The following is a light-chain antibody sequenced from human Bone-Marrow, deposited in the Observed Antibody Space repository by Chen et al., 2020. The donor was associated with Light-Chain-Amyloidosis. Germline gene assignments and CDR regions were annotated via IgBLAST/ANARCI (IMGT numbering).Light chain of an antibody. CDR2: RDT. Sequence: SYELTQPPSVSVSPGETARITCSGDDLPTKYAYWYQQKPVQAPVLVIHRDTERPSGISERFSGSSAGTTATFTISGVQAGDEADYHCQSADSSGTYEVICGGGTKLTVL. CDR3: QSADSSGTYEVI. V-gene: IGLV3-25*03. CDR1: DLPTKY. J-gene: IGLJ2*01.